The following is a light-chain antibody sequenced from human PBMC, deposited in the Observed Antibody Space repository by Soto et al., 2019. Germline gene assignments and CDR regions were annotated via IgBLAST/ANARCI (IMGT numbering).Light chain of an antibody. CDR2: AAS. Sequence: EIELTQSPATLSVSPGERVTLSCRASQSVDINLAWYQQKPGRAPRLLIFAASTRATGIPARFSGSGSATEFTLTISSLQSEDFAVYYCQQYNNWPPTFGGGTKVDI. CDR3: QQYNNWPPT. J-gene: IGKJ4*01. V-gene: IGKV3-15*01. CDR1: QSVDIN.